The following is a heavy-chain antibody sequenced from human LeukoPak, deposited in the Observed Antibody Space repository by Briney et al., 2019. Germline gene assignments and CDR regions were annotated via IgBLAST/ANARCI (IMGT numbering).Heavy chain of an antibody. CDR3: AKGPYYDTQGPLDY. D-gene: IGHD3-22*01. Sequence: GGSLRLSCTASAFTFSPYTMNWVRQAPGKGLEWVSGISWNSGSIGYADSVKGRFTISRDNAKNSLYLQMNSLRAEDTALYYCAKGPYYDTQGPLDYWGQGTLVTVSS. CDR1: AFTFSPYT. V-gene: IGHV3-9*01. CDR2: ISWNSGSI. J-gene: IGHJ4*02.